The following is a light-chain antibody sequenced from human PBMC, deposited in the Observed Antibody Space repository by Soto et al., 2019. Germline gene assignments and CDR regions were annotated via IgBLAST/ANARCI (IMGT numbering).Light chain of an antibody. CDR2: GNN. J-gene: IGLJ3*02. Sequence: QTVVTQPPSVSGAPGQRVTISCTGSSSNIGAGYDVHWYQQLPGTAPKLLIYGNNNRPSGVPDRFSGSTSGTSASLAITGLQAEDEADYYCQSYDNSLRGWVFGGGTQLTVL. CDR3: QSYDNSLRGWV. CDR1: SSNIGAGYD. V-gene: IGLV1-40*01.